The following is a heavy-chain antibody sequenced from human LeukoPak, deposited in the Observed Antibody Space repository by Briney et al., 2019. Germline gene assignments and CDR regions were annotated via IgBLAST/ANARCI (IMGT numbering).Heavy chain of an antibody. CDR2: IYYSGSS. J-gene: IGHJ4*02. CDR1: GGSISSSY. D-gene: IGHD3-22*01. Sequence: PSETLSLTCTVSGGSISSSYWSWIRQPPGKGLEWIWYIYYSGSSNYNPSLKSRVTISVDTSKNQFSLKVSSVTAADTAIYYCARRLYDSSGYYLDYWGQGTLVTVSS. V-gene: IGHV4-59*01. CDR3: ARRLYDSSGYYLDY.